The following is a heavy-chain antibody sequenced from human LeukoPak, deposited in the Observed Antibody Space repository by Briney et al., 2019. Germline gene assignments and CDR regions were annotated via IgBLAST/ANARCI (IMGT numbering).Heavy chain of an antibody. CDR1: GGTFSSYV. J-gene: IGHJ4*02. Sequence: ASVKVSCKASGGTFSSYVISWVRQAPGQGLEWMGRIIPILGIANYAQKFQGRVTITADKSTSTAYMELSSLRSEDTAVYYCARGDSLPVLDYWGQGTLVSVSS. CDR3: ARGDSLPVLDY. CDR2: IIPILGIA. V-gene: IGHV1-69*04. D-gene: IGHD3-22*01.